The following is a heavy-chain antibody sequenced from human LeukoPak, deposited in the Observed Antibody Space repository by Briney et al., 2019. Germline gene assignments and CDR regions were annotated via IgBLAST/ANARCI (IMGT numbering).Heavy chain of an antibody. J-gene: IGHJ4*02. CDR3: ARDSRCGKLLIPYFDY. CDR1: GFTFSNYN. D-gene: IGHD3-10*01. Sequence: PGGSLRLSCAASGFTFSNYNMNWIRQPPGKGLEGVSYITSRSSSIYYAETVKGRFTISRDNAQNSLYLQLNSLRDEDTAVYYCARDSRCGKLLIPYFDYWGEGTLVTVSS. CDR2: ITSRSSSI. V-gene: IGHV3-48*02.